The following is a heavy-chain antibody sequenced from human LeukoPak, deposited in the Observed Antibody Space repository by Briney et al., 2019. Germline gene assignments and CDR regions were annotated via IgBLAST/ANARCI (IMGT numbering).Heavy chain of an antibody. V-gene: IGHV1-2*02. Sequence: ASVKVSCKASGYTFTGYYMHWVRQAPGQGLEWMGWVNPNSGGTNYAQKFQGRVTMTRDTSISTAYMELSRLRSDDTAVYYCARERYSGTNRPFDYWGQGTLVTVSS. CDR3: ARERYSGTNRPFDY. CDR2: VNPNSGGT. CDR1: GYTFTGYY. J-gene: IGHJ4*02. D-gene: IGHD1-26*01.